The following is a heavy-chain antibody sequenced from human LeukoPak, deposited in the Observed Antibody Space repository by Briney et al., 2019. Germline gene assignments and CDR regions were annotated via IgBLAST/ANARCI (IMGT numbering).Heavy chain of an antibody. Sequence: GGSLRRSCAASGFTFSSYSMNWVRQAPGKGLEWVSSISSSSSYIYYADSVKGRFTISRDNAKNSLYLQMNSLRAEDTAVYYCARLNGGTASDYWGQGTLVTVSS. D-gene: IGHD2-21*02. CDR3: ARLNGGTASDY. V-gene: IGHV3-21*01. J-gene: IGHJ4*02. CDR2: ISSSSSYI. CDR1: GFTFSSYS.